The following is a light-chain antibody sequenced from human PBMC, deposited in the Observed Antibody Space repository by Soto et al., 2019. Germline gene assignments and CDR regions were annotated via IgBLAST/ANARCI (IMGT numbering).Light chain of an antibody. J-gene: IGKJ1*01. V-gene: IGKV3-20*01. CDR3: LRHDLYPWT. CDR1: QSVSRDY. Sequence: EIVLTQSPDTLSLSPGERATLSCRASQSVSRDYLVWYQQKPGQAPRLLIYGASSRATGIPARFSGSGSGTEFTLTTSSLQPEDFATYYCLRHDLYPWTFGQGTKVDNK. CDR2: GAS.